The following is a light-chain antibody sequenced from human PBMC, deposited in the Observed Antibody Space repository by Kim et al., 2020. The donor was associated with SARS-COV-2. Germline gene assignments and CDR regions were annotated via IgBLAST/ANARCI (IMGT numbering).Light chain of an antibody. J-gene: IGKJ4*01. CDR3: QQYYSYPHT. CDR2: AAS. V-gene: IGKV1-8*01. Sequence: ESTGDRVTITCRASQGISSYLAWYQQKPGKAPKLLIYAASTLQSGVPSRFSGSGSGTDFTLTISCLQSEDFATYYCQQYYSYPHTFGGGTKVDIK. CDR1: QGISSY.